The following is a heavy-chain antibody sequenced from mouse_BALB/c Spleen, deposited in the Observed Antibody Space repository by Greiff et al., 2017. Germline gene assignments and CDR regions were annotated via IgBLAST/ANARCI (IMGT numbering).Heavy chain of an antibody. Sequence: EVQLVESGGGLVQPGGSLRLSCATSGFTFTDYYMSWVRQPPGKALEWLGFISNKANGYTTEYSASVKGRFTISRDNSKSILYLHMNTLRAEDSATYYCARHYGSCWYFDVWGAGTTVTVSS. D-gene: IGHD1-1*02. CDR1: GFTFTDYY. V-gene: IGHV7-3*02. CDR3: ARHYGSCWYFDV. J-gene: IGHJ1*01. CDR2: ISNKANGYTT.